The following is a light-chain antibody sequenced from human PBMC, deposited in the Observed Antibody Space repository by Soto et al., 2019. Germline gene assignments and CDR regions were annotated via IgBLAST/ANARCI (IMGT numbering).Light chain of an antibody. CDR2: DAS. CDR3: QQYGSSPPYT. V-gene: IGKV3-20*01. CDR1: QSVSSSY. Sequence: EIVLTQSPGTLSLSPGERATLSCRASQSVSSSYLAWYQQRPGQAPRLLIFDASNRATGIPDRSSGSGSGTDFTLTITTLEPEDFAVYYWQQYGSSPPYTVGQGTKLEIK. J-gene: IGKJ2*01.